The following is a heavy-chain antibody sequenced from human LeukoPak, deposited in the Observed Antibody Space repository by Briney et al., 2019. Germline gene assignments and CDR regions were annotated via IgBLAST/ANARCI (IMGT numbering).Heavy chain of an antibody. J-gene: IGHJ4*02. CDR2: INPNSGGT. D-gene: IGHD2-15*01. CDR1: GYTFTGYY. CDR3: AAEYCSGGSCYPKFDY. Sequence: ASVKVSCKASGYTFTGYYMHWVRQAPGQGLAWMGWINPNSGGTNYAQKFQGRVTMTRDTSISTAYMELSRLRSDDTAVYYCAAEYCSGGSCYPKFDYWGQGTLVTVSS. V-gene: IGHV1-2*02.